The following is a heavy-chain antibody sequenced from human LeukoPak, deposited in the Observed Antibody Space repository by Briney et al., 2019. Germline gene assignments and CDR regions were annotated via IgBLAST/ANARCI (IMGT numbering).Heavy chain of an antibody. CDR3: ARDDYLGY. Sequence: GGSLRLSCAGSGFSISGYWMAWVRQAPGRGLEWVAHIKQDGSEKNHVDLVKGRFTISRDNAKNSVYLQMNSLRVEDTAVYYCARDDYLGYWGQGSLVTVSS. CDR2: IKQDGSEK. D-gene: IGHD3-16*01. J-gene: IGHJ4*02. CDR1: GFSISGYW. V-gene: IGHV3-7*05.